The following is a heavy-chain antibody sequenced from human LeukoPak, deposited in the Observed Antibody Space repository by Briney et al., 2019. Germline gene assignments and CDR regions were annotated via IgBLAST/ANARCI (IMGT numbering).Heavy chain of an antibody. D-gene: IGHD2-15*01. CDR3: ARDGGLGYCSGGSCLNWFDP. CDR2: IYTSGST. J-gene: IGHJ5*02. V-gene: IGHV4-61*02. CDR1: VGSISSGSYY. Sequence: SSQTLSLTCTVSVGSISSGSYYWSWIRQPAGKGLEWIGRIYTSGSTNYNPSLKSRVTISVDTSKNQFSLKLSSVTAADTAVYYGARDGGLGYCSGGSCLNWFDPWGQGTLVTVSS.